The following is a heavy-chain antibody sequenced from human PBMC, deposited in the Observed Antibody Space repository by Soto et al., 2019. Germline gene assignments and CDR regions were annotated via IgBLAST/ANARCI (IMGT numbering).Heavy chain of an antibody. J-gene: IGHJ6*02. Sequence: GGSLRLSCAASGFTFSRYAMHWVRQAPGEGLEWVAVISYDGSKKYYADSVKGRFTISRDNSKNTLYLQMNSLTAEDTAVYYCAKDRGSELLFSHYSYSLAVCGHGTILTVSS. CDR2: ISYDGSKK. CDR1: GFTFSRYA. D-gene: IGHD2-21*01. V-gene: IGHV3-30*18. CDR3: AKDRGSELLFSHYSYSLAV.